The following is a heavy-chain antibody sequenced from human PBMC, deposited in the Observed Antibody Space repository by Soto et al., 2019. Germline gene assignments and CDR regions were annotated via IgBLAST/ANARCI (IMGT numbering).Heavy chain of an antibody. D-gene: IGHD2-2*01. CDR1: GFTFSSYS. V-gene: IGHV3-21*01. CDR2: IGSSSSYI. CDR3: AREEDGGYQLLTTLYYYMDV. Sequence: RLSCAASGFTFSSYSMNWGRQAPGKGLEWVSSIGSSSSYIYYADSVKGRFTISRDNAKNSLYLQMNSLRAEDTAVYYCAREEDGGYQLLTTLYYYMDVWGKGTTVTVSS. J-gene: IGHJ6*03.